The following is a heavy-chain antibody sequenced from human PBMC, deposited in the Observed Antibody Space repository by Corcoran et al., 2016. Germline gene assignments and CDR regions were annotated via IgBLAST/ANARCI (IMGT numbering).Heavy chain of an antibody. J-gene: IGHJ6*02. CDR3: ARNGGGLDV. CDR1: GYTFTVYD. V-gene: IGHV1-2*02. Sequence: QVQLVQSGAEVKEPEASVKVSCKASGYTFTVYDIYCVRQAPGQGLEWVAWIHPNSGDTNYAQKFQGRVTMTRDTSRNTVYMELRWLRSDDTAVYYCARNGGGLDVWGQGTTVTVSS. D-gene: IGHD3-16*01. CDR2: IHPNSGDT.